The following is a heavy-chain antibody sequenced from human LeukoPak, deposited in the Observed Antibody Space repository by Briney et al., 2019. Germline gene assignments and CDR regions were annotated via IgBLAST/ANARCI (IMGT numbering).Heavy chain of an antibody. V-gene: IGHV1-18*01. CDR1: GYTFTSYG. J-gene: IGHJ4*02. CDR3: ARIVQYCSSTSCYFFDY. CDR2: ISAYNGNT. Sequence: ASVKVSCKASGYTFTSYGISWVRQAPGQGLEWMGWISAYNGNTNYAQKLQGRVTMTTDTSTSTAYMELRSLRSDDTAVYYCARIVQYCSSTSCYFFDYWGQGTLVTVSS. D-gene: IGHD2-2*01.